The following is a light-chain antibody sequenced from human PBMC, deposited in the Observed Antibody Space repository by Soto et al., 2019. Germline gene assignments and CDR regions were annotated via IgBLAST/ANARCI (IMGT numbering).Light chain of an antibody. V-gene: IGLV2-14*01. J-gene: IGLJ1*01. Sequence: VLTQPASVSGSPGQSITISCTGSSSDVGGYNYVSWYQQRPGKTPKLMIYDVSHRPSGVSNRFSGSKSGNTASLTISGLQAEDEADYYCSSYTSSSVVFGPGTKVTVL. CDR3: SSYTSSSVV. CDR1: SSDVGGYNY. CDR2: DVS.